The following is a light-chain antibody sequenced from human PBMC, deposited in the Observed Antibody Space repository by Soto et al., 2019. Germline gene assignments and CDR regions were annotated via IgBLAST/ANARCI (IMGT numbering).Light chain of an antibody. CDR2: DAS. CDR1: QTVRNNY. Sequence: ELVWTLSPGTLSLSPWERAALSCMASQTVRNNYLAWYQQKPGQAPRLLIYDASSRATGIPDRFSGGGSGTDFTLTISRLEPEDFAVYYCQQFSSYPLTVGGGTKVDI. CDR3: QQFSSYPLT. V-gene: IGKV3-20*01. J-gene: IGKJ4*01.